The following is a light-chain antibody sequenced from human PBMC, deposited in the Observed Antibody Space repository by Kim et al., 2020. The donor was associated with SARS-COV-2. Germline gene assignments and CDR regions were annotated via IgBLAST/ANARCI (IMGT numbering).Light chain of an antibody. Sequence: SASVRDTVIITCRADQSISTYLNWYQQEPGKAPKLLIFAASHLQSEVPSRFSASRSGAEFTLTISSLQPEDFGTYYCQQTYNTPYTFGQGTKLEIK. J-gene: IGKJ2*01. CDR1: QSISTY. CDR2: AAS. CDR3: QQTYNTPYT. V-gene: IGKV1-39*01.